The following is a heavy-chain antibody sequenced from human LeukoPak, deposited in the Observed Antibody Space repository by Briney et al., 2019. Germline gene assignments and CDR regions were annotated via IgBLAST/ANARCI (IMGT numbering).Heavy chain of an antibody. CDR1: GFTFSSYS. D-gene: IGHD4-23*01. V-gene: IGHV3-21*01. CDR2: ISSSSSYI. CDR3: ARERDYGGNLSGAETFGDRTQRPPDY. Sequence: GGSLRLSCAASGFTFSSYSMNSVRQAPGKGLEWVSSISSSSSYIYYADSVKGRFTISRDNAKNSLYLQMNSLRAEDTAVYYCARERDYGGNLSGAETFGDRTQRPPDYWGQGTLVTVSS. J-gene: IGHJ4*02.